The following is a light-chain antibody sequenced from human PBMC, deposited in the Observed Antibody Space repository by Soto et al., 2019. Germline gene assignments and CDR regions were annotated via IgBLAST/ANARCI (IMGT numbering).Light chain of an antibody. V-gene: IGKV1-5*03. CDR2: KAS. CDR3: QQYNSYWT. J-gene: IGKJ1*01. Sequence: DIQMTQSPSTLSASVGDRVTITCRASQSISSWLAWYQQKPGKAPKLLTYKASSLESGIPSRFSGSGSGTEFTLTISSRQPDDFATYYCQQYNSYWTFGQGTKVEVK. CDR1: QSISSW.